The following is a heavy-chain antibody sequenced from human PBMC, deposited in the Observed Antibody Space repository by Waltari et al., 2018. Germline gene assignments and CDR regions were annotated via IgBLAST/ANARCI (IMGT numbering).Heavy chain of an antibody. D-gene: IGHD3-3*01. J-gene: IGHJ5*02. Sequence: QVQLVQSGAEVLKPGASVKVSCQASGYTFINYEINWVRQAAGPGFEWMGWWNPDSGATAYAQKFQGRITMTWDTSISTAYMELSNLRSDDTAVLYCARGRDVFANFDYNWFDPWGQGTLVTVSS. CDR3: ARGRDVFANFDYNWFDP. CDR1: GYTFINYE. CDR2: WNPDSGAT. V-gene: IGHV1-8*02.